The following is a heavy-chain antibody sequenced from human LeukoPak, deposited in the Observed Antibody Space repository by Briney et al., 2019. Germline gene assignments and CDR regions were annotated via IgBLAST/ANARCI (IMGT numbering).Heavy chain of an antibody. CDR1: GCSIGSGYY. CDR2: IYHSGST. J-gene: IGHJ4*02. D-gene: IGHD3-16*02. V-gene: IGHV4-38-2*01. CDR3: ARPCYYDYVWGSYRTTDCDC. Sequence: PSETLSLTCAVSGCSIGSGYYWGWIRQPPGKGLEWIGSIYHSGSTYYNPSLKSRVTISVDTSKNQFSLKLSSVTAADTAVYYCARPCYYDYVWGSYRTTDCDCWGQGTLVTVSS.